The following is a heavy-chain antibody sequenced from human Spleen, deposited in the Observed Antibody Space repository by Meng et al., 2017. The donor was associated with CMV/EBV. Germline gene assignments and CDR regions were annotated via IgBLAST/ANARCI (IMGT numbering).Heavy chain of an antibody. CDR1: GFTFSSYG. J-gene: IGHJ4*02. V-gene: IGHV3-30*02. D-gene: IGHD1-26*01. CDR2: IRYDGSNK. CDR3: AKFVGATRGSSHFDN. Sequence: QVQLVESGXGVVQPXGSLRRSCAASGFTFSSYGMHWVRQAPGKGLEWVAFIRYDGSNKYYADSVKGRFTISRDNSKNTLYLQMNSLRAEDTAVYYCAKFVGATRGSSHFDNWGQGSLGTVAS.